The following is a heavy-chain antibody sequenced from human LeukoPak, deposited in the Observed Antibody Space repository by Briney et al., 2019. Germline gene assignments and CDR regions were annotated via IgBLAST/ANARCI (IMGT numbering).Heavy chain of an antibody. Sequence: GGSLRLSCAASGFTFSSYSMNWVRQAPGKGLEWVANIKQDGSEKYYVESVKGRFTISRDNAKNSLYLQMDSLRAEDTAVYYCALSGSGSYYSRTDYWGQGTLVTVSS. CDR2: IKQDGSEK. D-gene: IGHD3-10*01. V-gene: IGHV3-7*01. CDR1: GFTFSSYS. J-gene: IGHJ4*02. CDR3: ALSGSGSYYSRTDY.